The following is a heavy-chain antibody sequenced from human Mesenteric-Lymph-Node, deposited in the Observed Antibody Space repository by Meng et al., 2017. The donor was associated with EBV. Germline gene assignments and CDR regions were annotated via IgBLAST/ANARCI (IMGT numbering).Heavy chain of an antibody. Sequence: QVQLQQCGAGLVKPSETLSLSCEVSGGSFSGYYWGWIRQPPGKGLEWIGEINHSGTTNYNPSLKSRVTISIDTSQNQFSLKMTSVDDVDTAVYYCARGYCTTTTCYALVFDPWGEGPLGTVGS. CDR1: GGSFSGYY. D-gene: IGHD2-2*01. J-gene: IGHJ5*02. CDR2: INHSGTT. CDR3: ARGYCTTTTCYALVFDP. V-gene: IGHV4-34*02.